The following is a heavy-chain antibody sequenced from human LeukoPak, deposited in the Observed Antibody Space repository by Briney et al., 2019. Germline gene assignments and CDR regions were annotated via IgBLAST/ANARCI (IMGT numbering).Heavy chain of an antibody. CDR2: IHYSGTT. J-gene: IGHJ4*02. D-gene: IGHD3-10*01. Sequence: SETLSLTCTVAGGSISSSGYYWDWVRQPPGKGLDWIGTIHYSGTTFYKSSLESRLTMSVDTSKNQFSLKLSSVTAADTAVYYCVRRVDYYGSGSYFYYDYWGQGTLVTVSS. V-gene: IGHV4-39*01. CDR3: VRRVDYYGSGSYFYYDY. CDR1: GGSISSSGYY.